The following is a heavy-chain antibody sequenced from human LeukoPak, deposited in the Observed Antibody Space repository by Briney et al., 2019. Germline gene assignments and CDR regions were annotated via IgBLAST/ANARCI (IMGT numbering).Heavy chain of an antibody. CDR1: GYTFTSYD. CDR3: ARGGYSSGWYHYYYYMDV. V-gene: IGHV1-8*03. Sequence: ASVKVSCKASGYTFTSYDINWVRQATGQGLEWMGWMKPNSGNTGYAQKFQGRVTITRNNSISTAYMELSSLRSENTAVYYCARGGYSSGWYHYYYYMDVWGKGTTVTVSS. D-gene: IGHD6-19*01. J-gene: IGHJ6*03. CDR2: MKPNSGNT.